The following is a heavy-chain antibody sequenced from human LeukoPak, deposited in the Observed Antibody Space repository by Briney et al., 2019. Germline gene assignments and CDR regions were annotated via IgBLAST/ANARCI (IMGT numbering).Heavy chain of an antibody. J-gene: IGHJ4*02. D-gene: IGHD3-10*01. Sequence: GGSLRLSCAASGFTFSDYYMSWLRQAPGKGLEWVSFISSSSSYTHYTDSVKGRFTISRDNAKNSLYLQMNSLRVEDTAVYYCGRVKGSYSVDYWGQGTLVTVSS. V-gene: IGHV3-11*06. CDR3: GRVKGSYSVDY. CDR2: ISSSSSYT. CDR1: GFTFSDYY.